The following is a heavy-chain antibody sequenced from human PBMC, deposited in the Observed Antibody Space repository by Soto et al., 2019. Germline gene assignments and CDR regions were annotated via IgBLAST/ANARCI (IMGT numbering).Heavy chain of an antibody. CDR3: ATGIAVAGYYFDY. CDR1: GVTFSSYG. Sequence: PGGSLRLSCAASGVTFSSYGMHWVRQAPGKGLEWVAVISYDGSNKYYADSVKGRFTISRDNSKNTLYLQMNSLRAEDTAVYYCATGIAVAGYYFDYWGQGTLVTVSS. CDR2: ISYDGSNK. V-gene: IGHV3-30*03. J-gene: IGHJ4*02. D-gene: IGHD6-19*01.